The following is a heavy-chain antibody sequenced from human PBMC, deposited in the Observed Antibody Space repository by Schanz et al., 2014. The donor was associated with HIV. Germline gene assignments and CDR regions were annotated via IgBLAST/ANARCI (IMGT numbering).Heavy chain of an antibody. Sequence: QVQVVESGGGVVQPGRSLRLSCAASEFIFSSYGIHWVRQAPGKGLEWVAVISNDGSNEYYADSVKGRFTLSRDNSENTVYLQMNSLRADDTGLYYCARIPDYRNSGHADSWGQGTLVTVSS. J-gene: IGHJ4*02. CDR1: EFIFSSYG. CDR3: ARIPDYRNSGHADS. D-gene: IGHD4-4*01. V-gene: IGHV3-30*03. CDR2: ISNDGSNE.